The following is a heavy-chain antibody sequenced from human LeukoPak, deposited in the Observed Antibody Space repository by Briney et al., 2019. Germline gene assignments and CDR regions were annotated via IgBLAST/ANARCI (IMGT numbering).Heavy chain of an antibody. CDR1: GYSFTSYW. CDR3: ARHQSGFSTAFDI. Sequence: GESLKISCQGSGYSFTSYWIGWVRQMPGKGLEWMGIIYPGDSDTRYSPSFQGQVTISADKSISTAYLQWSSLKASDTAMYYCARHQSGFSTAFDIWGQGTMVTVSS. V-gene: IGHV5-51*01. CDR2: IYPGDSDT. J-gene: IGHJ3*02. D-gene: IGHD3-3*01.